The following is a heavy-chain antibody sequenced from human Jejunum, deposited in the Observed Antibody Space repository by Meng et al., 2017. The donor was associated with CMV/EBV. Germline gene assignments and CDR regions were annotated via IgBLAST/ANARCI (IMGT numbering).Heavy chain of an antibody. CDR1: GGSVRSGSHY. J-gene: IGHJ4*02. V-gene: IGHV4-61*01. Sequence: SGGSVRSGSHYWNWIRQLPGKGLEWIGYISYSGSTTYNPSLKSRVTISVDTSKNQSTLKLTGVTAADTAIYYCANYGDYAGRFDYWGQGTRVTVSS. CDR3: ANYGDYAGRFDY. D-gene: IGHD4-17*01. CDR2: ISYSGST.